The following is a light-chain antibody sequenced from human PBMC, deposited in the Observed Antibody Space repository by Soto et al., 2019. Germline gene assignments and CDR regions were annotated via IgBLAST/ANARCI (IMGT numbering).Light chain of an antibody. CDR1: QSVSSN. V-gene: IGKV3-15*01. CDR3: QQRGKWPST. CDR2: GAF. J-gene: IGKJ2*02. Sequence: EIVMTQSPVTLSVSPGERVTLSCRASQSVSSNLAWYQQKPGQAPSLLIYGAFTRATGIPARFSGTGSGTEFTLTISSLQSEDFAVYYCQQRGKWPSTFGPGTKVE.